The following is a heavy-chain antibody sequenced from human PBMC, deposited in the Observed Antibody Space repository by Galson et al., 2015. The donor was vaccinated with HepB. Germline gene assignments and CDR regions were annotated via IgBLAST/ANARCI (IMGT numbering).Heavy chain of an antibody. CDR2: IYPGDSDT. CDR1: GYSFTSYW. D-gene: IGHD3-16*01. Sequence: QSGAEVKKPGESLKISCKGSGYSFTSYWIGWVRQMPGKGLEWMGIIYPGDSDTRYSPSFQGQVTISADKSISTAYLQWSSLKASDTAMYYCARHWSAWGELLGGMDVWGQGTTVTVSS. J-gene: IGHJ6*02. CDR3: ARHWSAWGELLGGMDV. V-gene: IGHV5-51*01.